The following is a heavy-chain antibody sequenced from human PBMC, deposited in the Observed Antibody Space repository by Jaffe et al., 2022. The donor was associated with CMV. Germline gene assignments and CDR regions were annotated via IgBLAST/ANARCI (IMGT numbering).Heavy chain of an antibody. CDR1: GFTFSSYE. Sequence: EVQLVESGGGLVQPGGSLRLSCAASGFTFSSYEMNWVRQAPGKGLEWVSYISSSGSTIYYADSVKGRFTISRDNAKNSLYLQMNSLRAEDTAVYYCAGRCGGDCYLDYWGQGTLVTVSS. J-gene: IGHJ4*02. CDR2: ISSSGSTI. D-gene: IGHD2-21*02. CDR3: AGRCGGDCYLDY. V-gene: IGHV3-48*03.